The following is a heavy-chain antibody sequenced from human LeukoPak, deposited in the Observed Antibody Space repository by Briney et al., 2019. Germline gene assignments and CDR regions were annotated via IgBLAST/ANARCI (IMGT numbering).Heavy chain of an antibody. Sequence: SSETLSLTCTVSGGSISSYYWSWIRQPPGKGLEWIGYIYYSGCTNYNPSLKSRVTISVDTSKNQFSLKLSSVTAADTAVYYCARGGDGDYSFYYYMDVWGKGTTVTISS. J-gene: IGHJ6*03. CDR3: ARGGDGDYSFYYYMDV. CDR1: GGSISSYY. CDR2: IYYSGCT. V-gene: IGHV4-59*01. D-gene: IGHD4-17*01.